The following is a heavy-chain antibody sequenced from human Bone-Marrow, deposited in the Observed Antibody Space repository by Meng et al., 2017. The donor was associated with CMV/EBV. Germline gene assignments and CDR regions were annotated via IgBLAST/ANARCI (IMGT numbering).Heavy chain of an antibody. Sequence: QVPLVQSGYELKQPGASVKVYCRPSGYTFTSYAMNWVRQAPGQGLEWMGWINTITGDPTYAQGFTGRFVFSLDTSVSTAYLQISSLKTDDTAVYYCARGSLEADEDPGWGQGTLVTVSS. CDR1: GYTFTSYA. CDR2: INTITGDP. V-gene: IGHV7-4-1*02. D-gene: IGHD6-13*01. CDR3: ARGSLEADEDPG. J-gene: IGHJ4*02.